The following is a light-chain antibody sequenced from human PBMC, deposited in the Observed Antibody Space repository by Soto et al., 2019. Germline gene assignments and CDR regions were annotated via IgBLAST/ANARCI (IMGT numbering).Light chain of an antibody. J-gene: IGLJ1*01. Sequence: QDALTQPAWVSGYPGQAITISCTGTSSNVGSYKLVSWYQQHPGKAPKLMIFEVNKRPSGVSNRFSGSKSGNTASLTISGLKVEDEADYYCCSSGGSPTYVFGTGTKVTVL. CDR3: CSSGGSPTYV. CDR1: SSNVGSYKL. V-gene: IGLV2-23*02. CDR2: EVN.